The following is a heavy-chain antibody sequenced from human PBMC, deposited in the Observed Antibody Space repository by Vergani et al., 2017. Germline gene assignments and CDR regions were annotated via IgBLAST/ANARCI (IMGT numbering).Heavy chain of an antibody. CDR2: IYYSGST. V-gene: IGHV4-59*01. CDR1: GGSISSYY. CDR3: AGFLGFGEYHAFDI. Sequence: QVQLQESGPGLVKPSETLSLTCTVSGGSISSYYWSWIRQPPGKGLEWIGYIYYSGSTNYNPSLKSRVTISVDTSKNQFSLKLRSVTAADTAVYYCAGFLGFGEYHAFDIWGQGTMVTVSS. J-gene: IGHJ3*02. D-gene: IGHD3-10*01.